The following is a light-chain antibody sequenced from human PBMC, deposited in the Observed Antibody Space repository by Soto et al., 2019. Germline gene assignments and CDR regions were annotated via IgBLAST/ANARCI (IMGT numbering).Light chain of an antibody. J-gene: IGKJ4*01. CDR2: AAS. Sequence: EIVLTQSPGTLSLSPGERATLSCRASQSVSSSYLAWYQQKPGKAPRLLIYAASRLQSGVPARFSGSGAETDFTLTITSLQPEDFGIYYCQQSYATVRTFGGGTKVDIK. V-gene: IGKV3-20*01. CDR1: QSVSSSY. CDR3: QQSYATVRT.